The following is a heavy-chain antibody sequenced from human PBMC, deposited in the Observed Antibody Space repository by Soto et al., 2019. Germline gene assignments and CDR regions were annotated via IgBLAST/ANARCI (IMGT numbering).Heavy chain of an antibody. CDR3: ARPPTYHDISGYFAVV. D-gene: IGHD3-22*01. CDR2: IYPGDSDT. J-gene: IGHJ4*02. CDR1: GYSFTGYW. V-gene: IGHV5-51*01. Sequence: PGESLKISCKGSGYSFTGYWIGWVRQMPGKGLEWMGIIYPGDSDTRYSPSFQGQVTISADKSISTAYLQWSSLKASDTAMYYCARPPTYHDISGYFAVVWGQGTLVTVSS.